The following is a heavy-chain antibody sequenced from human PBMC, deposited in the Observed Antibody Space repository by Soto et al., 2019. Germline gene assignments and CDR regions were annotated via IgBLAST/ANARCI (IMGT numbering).Heavy chain of an antibody. CDR2: IYGNDEQ. V-gene: IGHV2-5*01. Sequence: KESGPTLVTPRQTLTLTCTFSGFSLDTRGVGVGWVRQPPGKALEWLALIYGNDEQRLNPSLQSRLTIAKDTPKSQVVLTMTNMDPVDTATYFCAHRLSAAGLFDHWGQGTLVSVSS. CDR1: GFSLDTRGVG. J-gene: IGHJ5*02. D-gene: IGHD6-13*01. CDR3: AHRLSAAGLFDH.